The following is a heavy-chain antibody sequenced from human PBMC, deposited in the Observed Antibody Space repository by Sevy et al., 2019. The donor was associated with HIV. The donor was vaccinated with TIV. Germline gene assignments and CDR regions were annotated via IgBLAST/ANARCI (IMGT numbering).Heavy chain of an antibody. D-gene: IGHD1-1*01. CDR1: GGSVSSGRYY. V-gene: IGHV4-61*03. CDR3: ARHGAVQLAFGMDV. CDR2: FYDSGRT. J-gene: IGHJ6*02. Sequence: SETLSLTCTVSGGSVSSGRYYWSWIRQPPGKGLEWIGYFYDSGRTKYNPTLKSRVTIAVEMSKNLLSLKLTSVTAADTAVYYCARHGAVQLAFGMDVWGQGTRVTVSS.